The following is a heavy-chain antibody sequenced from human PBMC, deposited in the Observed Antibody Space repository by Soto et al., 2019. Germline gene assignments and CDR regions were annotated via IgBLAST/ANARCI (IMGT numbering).Heavy chain of an antibody. Sequence: SETLSLTCTVSGGSVSSISYYWGWIRQPPGKGLEWIGTFHLGGNTYYNPSLKSRVIISVDTSKNKFSLKLSSVTAADTAVYYCAITDYSSDYNRLTYDFWGQGTLVTVSS. CDR1: GGSVSSISYY. D-gene: IGHD4-17*01. V-gene: IGHV4-39*01. J-gene: IGHJ4*02. CDR3: AITDYSSDYNRLTYDF. CDR2: FHLGGNT.